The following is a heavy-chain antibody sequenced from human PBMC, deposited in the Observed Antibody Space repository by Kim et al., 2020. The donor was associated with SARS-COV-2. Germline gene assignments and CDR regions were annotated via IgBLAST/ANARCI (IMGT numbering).Heavy chain of an antibody. V-gene: IGHV6-1*01. D-gene: IGHD6-19*01. J-gene: IGHJ2*01. Sequence: AVAVKSRITINPDTSKNQFSLQLNSVTPEDAAVYYCARTSIAVAANWYFDHWGRGTLVTVSS. CDR3: ARTSIAVAANWYFDH.